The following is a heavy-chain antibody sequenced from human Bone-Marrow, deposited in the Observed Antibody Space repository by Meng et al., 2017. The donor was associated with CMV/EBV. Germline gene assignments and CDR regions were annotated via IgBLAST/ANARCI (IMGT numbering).Heavy chain of an antibody. V-gene: IGHV3-20*04. J-gene: IGHJ6*02. CDR2: INWNGGST. CDR1: GFTFDDYG. Sequence: GGSLRLYCAASGFTFDDYGMSWVRQAPGKGLEWVSGINWNGGSTGYADSVKGRFTISRDNAKNSLYLQMNSLRAEDTALYYCARDTKQEYCSSTSCYKDDGMDVWGQGTTVTVSS. CDR3: ARDTKQEYCSSTSCYKDDGMDV. D-gene: IGHD2-2*01.